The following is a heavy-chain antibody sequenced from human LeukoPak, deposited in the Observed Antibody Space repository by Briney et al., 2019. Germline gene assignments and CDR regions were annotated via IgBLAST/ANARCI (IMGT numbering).Heavy chain of an antibody. Sequence: PGRSLRLSCAASGFTFSSNGMHWVRQAPGKGLEWVGVISYDGSNKYYADSVKGRFTISRDNSKNTLYLQMNSLRAEDTAVYYCAREVYYDILTGYHGPLFDYWGQGTLVTVSS. D-gene: IGHD3-9*01. CDR1: GFTFSSNG. V-gene: IGHV3-30*03. J-gene: IGHJ4*02. CDR2: ISYDGSNK. CDR3: AREVYYDILTGYHGPLFDY.